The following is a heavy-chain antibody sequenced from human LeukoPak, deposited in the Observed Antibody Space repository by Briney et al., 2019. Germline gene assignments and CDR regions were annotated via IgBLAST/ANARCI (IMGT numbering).Heavy chain of an antibody. V-gene: IGHV4-34*01. CDR3: ARQGQLVAGYYFDY. J-gene: IGHJ4*02. CDR1: GGSFSGYY. D-gene: IGHD6-6*01. CDR2: INHSGST. Sequence: SETLSLTCAVYGGSFSGYYWSWIRQPPGKGLEWIGEINHSGSTNYNPSLKSRVTISVDTSKNQFSLKLSSVTAADTAVYYCARQGQLVAGYYFDYWGQGTLVTVSS.